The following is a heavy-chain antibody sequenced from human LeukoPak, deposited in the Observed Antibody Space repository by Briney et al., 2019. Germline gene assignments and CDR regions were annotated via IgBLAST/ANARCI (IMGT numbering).Heavy chain of an antibody. V-gene: IGHV4-34*01. Sequence: MPSETLSLTCAVYGGSFSGYIWGWIRQAPGKGLEWIGGISHSAKNTYSPSLKSRVTISVDTAKNQFSLQLNSVTAADTAVYYCARLAKCSSTCRGKYWYFDLWGRGTLVTVSS. CDR3: ARLAKCSSTCRGKYWYFDL. CDR2: ISHSAKN. D-gene: IGHD2-2*01. CDR1: GGSFSGYI. J-gene: IGHJ2*01.